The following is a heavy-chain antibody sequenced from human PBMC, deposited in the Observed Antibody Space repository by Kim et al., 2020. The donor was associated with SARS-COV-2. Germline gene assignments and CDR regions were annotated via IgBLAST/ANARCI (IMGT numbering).Heavy chain of an antibody. J-gene: IGHJ3*02. Sequence: SQTLSLTCAISGDSVSSDSAAWNWIRQSPSRGLEWLGRTYYRSKWYNDYAVFVKSRITINPDTSKNQLSLHLNSVTPEDTAVYYCARGASSLRAFDIWGQGTMVTGAS. V-gene: IGHV6-1*01. CDR3: ARGASSLRAFDI. D-gene: IGHD2-2*01. CDR2: TYYRSKWYN. CDR1: GDSVSSDSAA.